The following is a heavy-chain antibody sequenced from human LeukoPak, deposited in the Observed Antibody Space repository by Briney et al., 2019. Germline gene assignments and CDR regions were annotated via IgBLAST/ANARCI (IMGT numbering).Heavy chain of an antibody. CDR3: ARTDTRGYYGMDV. CDR2: IYSGGST. D-gene: IGHD3-3*01. Sequence: GGSLRLSCAASGLTVSSNYMSWVRQAAGKGLEWGSVIYSGGSTSYAASVKVRSTISRNNTKNTLYLQMNSLRAENTAVYYCARTDTRGYYGMDVWGQGTTVTVSS. CDR1: GLTVSSNY. V-gene: IGHV3-66*01. J-gene: IGHJ6*02.